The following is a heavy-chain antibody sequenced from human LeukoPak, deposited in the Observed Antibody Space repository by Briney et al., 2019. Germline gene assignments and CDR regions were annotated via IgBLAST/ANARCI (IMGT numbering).Heavy chain of an antibody. D-gene: IGHD2-15*01. CDR2: ISSSSSYI. J-gene: IGHJ4*02. CDR3: ARAYCGGGFCYSGFDF. V-gene: IGHV3-21*01. CDR1: GFTFSSYS. Sequence: PGGSLRLSCAASGFTFSSYSMNWVRQAPGKGLEWVSSISSSSSYIYYADSVKGRFTISRDNAKNSLYLQMNSLRDEDTAVYYCARAYCGGGFCYSGFDFWGQGTLVTVSS.